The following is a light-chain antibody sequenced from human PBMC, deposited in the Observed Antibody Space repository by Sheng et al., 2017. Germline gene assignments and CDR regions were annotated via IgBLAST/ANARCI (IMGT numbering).Light chain of an antibody. CDR3: YCSTDNNLGV. CDR1: LLTKNF. V-gene: IGLV3-27*01. Sequence: SYELTQPSSVSVSPGQTASITCSGNLLTKNFVRWFQKKPGQAPTLIIYKDTEWPSGIPERFSGSSSGTTVTLTISGAQVDDEADYFCYCSTDNNLGVFGGGSKLTVL. CDR2: KDT. J-gene: IGLJ2*01.